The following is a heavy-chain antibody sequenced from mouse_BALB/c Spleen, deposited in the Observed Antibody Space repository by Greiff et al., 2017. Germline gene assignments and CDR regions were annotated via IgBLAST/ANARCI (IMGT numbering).Heavy chain of an antibody. D-gene: IGHD2-3*01. CDR3: ASYDGYLHWYFDV. J-gene: IGHJ1*01. CDR2: INPYNGAT. V-gene: IGHV1-31*01. CDR1: GYSFTGYY. Sequence: VQLQQSGPELVKPGASVKISCKASGYSFTGYYMHWVKQSHVKSLEWIGRINPYNGATSYNQNFKDKASLTVDKSSSTAYMELHSLTSEDSAVYYCASYDGYLHWYFDVWGAGTTVTVSS.